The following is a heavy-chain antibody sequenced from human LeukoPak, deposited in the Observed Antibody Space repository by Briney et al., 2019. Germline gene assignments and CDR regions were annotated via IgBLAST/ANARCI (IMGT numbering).Heavy chain of an antibody. CDR2: INPNSGGT. Sequence: ASVKVSCKASGYTFTGYYMHWVRQAPGQGLEWMGWINPNSGGTNYAQKFQGRVAMTRDTSISTAYMELSRLRSDDTAVYYCARDSGDYYDSSGYYGPTDYWGQGTLVTVSP. CDR3: ARDSGDYYDSSGYYGPTDY. CDR1: GYTFTGYY. J-gene: IGHJ4*02. V-gene: IGHV1-2*02. D-gene: IGHD3-22*01.